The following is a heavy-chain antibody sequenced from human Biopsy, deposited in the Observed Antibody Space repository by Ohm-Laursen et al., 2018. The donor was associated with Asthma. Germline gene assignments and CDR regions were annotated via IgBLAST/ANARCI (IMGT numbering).Heavy chain of an antibody. CDR2: VIPLFDTG. CDR1: GDTFRTSA. D-gene: IGHD5-12*01. Sequence: SVKVSCKTSGDTFRTSAFSWVRQAPGQRLEWMGGVIPLFDTGDYAQKFQGRVTITADESTSTSYMELRSLTSEHTAVYFCARGYIGYDRIQYYYNGMDVWGQGTTVTVS. J-gene: IGHJ6*02. V-gene: IGHV1-69*13. CDR3: ARGYIGYDRIQYYYNGMDV.